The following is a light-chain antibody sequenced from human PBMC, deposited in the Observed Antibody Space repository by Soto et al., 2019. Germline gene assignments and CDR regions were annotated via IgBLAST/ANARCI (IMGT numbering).Light chain of an antibody. Sequence: AIRMTQSPSSFSASTGDRVTITCRASQGISSYLAWYQQKPGKAPKLLIYAASTLQSGVPLSFSGSGSGTSFTLTISSLQPEDFATYYCQQLLSYPITFGQGTRLEI. J-gene: IGKJ5*01. V-gene: IGKV1-8*01. CDR3: QQLLSYPIT. CDR2: AAS. CDR1: QGISSY.